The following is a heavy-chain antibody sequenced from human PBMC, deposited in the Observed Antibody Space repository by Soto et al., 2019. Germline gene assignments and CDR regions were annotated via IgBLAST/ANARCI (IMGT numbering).Heavy chain of an antibody. CDR1: GFTVSGTY. CDR2: ISYDGSNK. Sequence: PGGSLRLSCAASGFTVSGTYMVWVRQAPGKGLEWVAVISYDGSNKYYADSVKGRFTISRDNSKNTLYLQMNSLRAEDTAVYYCARDDDFWSGYLYYFDYWGQGTLVTVPS. CDR3: ARDDDFWSGYLYYFDY. J-gene: IGHJ4*02. D-gene: IGHD3-3*01. V-gene: IGHV3-30-3*01.